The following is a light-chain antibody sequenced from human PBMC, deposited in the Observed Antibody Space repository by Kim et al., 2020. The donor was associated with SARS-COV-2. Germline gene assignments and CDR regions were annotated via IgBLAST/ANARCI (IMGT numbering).Light chain of an antibody. CDR3: QQSYSTPIT. Sequence: ASVGDRVTITCLASQTITTSVVWYQQKSGRAPRLLIYSASILESGAPSRFSGSGSGTDFTLTISSLEPEDFAIYYCQQSYSTPITFGPGTKVDIK. CDR2: SAS. J-gene: IGKJ3*01. CDR1: QTITTS. V-gene: IGKV1-39*01.